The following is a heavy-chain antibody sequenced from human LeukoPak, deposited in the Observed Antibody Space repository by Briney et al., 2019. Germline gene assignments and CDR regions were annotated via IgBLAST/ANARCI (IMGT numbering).Heavy chain of an antibody. CDR2: ISSGSSYI. D-gene: IGHD3-22*01. J-gene: IGHJ4*02. CDR3: ARDRTYYDSSGYYSDYFDY. V-gene: IGHV3-21*01. CDR1: GFTFSSYS. Sequence: GGSLRLSCVASGFTFSSYSINWVRQAPGKGLEWVSSISSGSSYIYYADSVKGRFIISRDNAKNSLYLQMNSLRAEDTAVYYCARDRTYYDSSGYYSDYFDYWGQGTLVTVSS.